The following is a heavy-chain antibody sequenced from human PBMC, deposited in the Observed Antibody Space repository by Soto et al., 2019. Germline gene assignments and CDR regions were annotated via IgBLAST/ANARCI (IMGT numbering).Heavy chain of an antibody. CDR3: ARGYSGYDGLSLRLTWFDP. CDR2: IYYSGST. CDR1: GGSISSGDYY. D-gene: IGHD5-12*01. J-gene: IGHJ5*02. V-gene: IGHV4-30-4*01. Sequence: SETLSLTCTVSGGSISSGDYYWSWIRQPPGKGLEWIGYIYYSGSTYYNPSLKSRVTISVDTSKNQFSLKLSSVTAADTAVYYCARGYSGYDGLSLRLTWFDPWGQGTLVTVSS.